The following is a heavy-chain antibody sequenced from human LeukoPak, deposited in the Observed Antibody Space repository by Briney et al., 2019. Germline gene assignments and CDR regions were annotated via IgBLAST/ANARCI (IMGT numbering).Heavy chain of an antibody. CDR2: ISVYNGNT. CDR1: GYTFTSYG. Sequence: ASVKVSCKASGYTFTSYGISWVRQAPGQRLAWMGWISVYNGNTKYAQKVQGRVTMTTDTSTNTAYMELRSLRSDDTAVYYCARVRYYNISGYFPNFDYWGQGTLVTVSS. J-gene: IGHJ4*02. V-gene: IGHV1-18*01. CDR3: ARVRYYNISGYFPNFDY. D-gene: IGHD3-22*01.